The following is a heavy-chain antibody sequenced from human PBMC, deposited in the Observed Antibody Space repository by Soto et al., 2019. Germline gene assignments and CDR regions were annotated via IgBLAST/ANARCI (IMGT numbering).Heavy chain of an antibody. J-gene: IGHJ6*01. D-gene: IGHD2-2*01. V-gene: IGHV4-31*03. Sequence: QVQLQESGPGLVKPSQTLSLTCTVSGGSISSGGYYWSWIRQHPGKGLEWIGYIYYSGSTFYNPSLTRRATISVDTSKNQFSRKLSSVTSADTAVYYWARVSCISTSCYAYYYYGMDVWGQGTTVTVSS. CDR3: ARVSCISTSCYAYYYYGMDV. CDR1: GGSISSGGYY. CDR2: IYYSGST.